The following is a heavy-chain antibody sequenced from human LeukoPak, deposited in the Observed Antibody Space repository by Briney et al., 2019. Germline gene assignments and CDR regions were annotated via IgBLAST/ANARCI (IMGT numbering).Heavy chain of an antibody. Sequence: GGSLRLSCAASGFTFHDHTMHWVRQGPGERPEWVALITWDGDVTHYADSVKGRFTISRDNSKNSLFLQMNSVTTEDTALYYCTKDAAYSSSWFGYFDYWGQGTLVTVSS. D-gene: IGHD6-13*01. CDR1: GFTFHDHT. V-gene: IGHV3-43*01. CDR3: TKDAAYSSSWFGYFDY. CDR2: ITWDGDVT. J-gene: IGHJ4*02.